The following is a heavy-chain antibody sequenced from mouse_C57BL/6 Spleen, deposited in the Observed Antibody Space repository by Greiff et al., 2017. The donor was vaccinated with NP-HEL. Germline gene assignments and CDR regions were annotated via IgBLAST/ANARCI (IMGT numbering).Heavy chain of an antibody. CDR1: GFSLTSYG. CDR3: ARHDGYSYYAMDY. CDR2: IWSDGST. D-gene: IGHD2-3*01. Sequence: VHLVESGPGLVAPSQSLSITCTVSGFSLTSYGVHWVRQPPGKGLEWLVVIWSDGSTTYNSALKSRLSISKDNSKSQVFLKMNSLQTDDTAMYYCARHDGYSYYAMDYWGQGTSVTVSS. J-gene: IGHJ4*01. V-gene: IGHV2-6-1*01.